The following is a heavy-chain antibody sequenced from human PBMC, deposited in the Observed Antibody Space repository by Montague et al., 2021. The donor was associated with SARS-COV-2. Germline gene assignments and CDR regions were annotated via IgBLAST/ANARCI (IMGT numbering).Heavy chain of an antibody. J-gene: IGHJ2*01. CDR2: IYYSGST. D-gene: IGHD3-10*01. CDR3: ARASITMVRGVTRWYFDL. Sequence: SETLSLTCTVSGGSISSYYWSWIRQPPGKGLEWIGYIYYSGSTNYNPSLKSRVTISVDTSKNQFSLKLSSVTAADTAVYYCARASITMVRGVTRWYFDLWGSGTLVTVSS. CDR1: GGSISSYY. V-gene: IGHV4-59*13.